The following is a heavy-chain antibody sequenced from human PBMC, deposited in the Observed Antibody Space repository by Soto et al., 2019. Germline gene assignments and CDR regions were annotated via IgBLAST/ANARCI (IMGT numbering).Heavy chain of an antibody. V-gene: IGHV1-18*01. J-gene: IGHJ4*02. CDR3: ARELNTDSSAYYSFAY. Sequence: QVQLVQSGPEVKMPGASVKVSCKTSVYTFTAYGLAWLRQAPGQRPEWLGWVGTNNANTNYAQKFQGRVTMTADTSTTTTYMELRSLRSDDTAVYYCARELNTDSSAYYSFAYWGQGTLVTVSS. CDR1: VYTFTAYG. D-gene: IGHD3-22*01. CDR2: VGTNNANT.